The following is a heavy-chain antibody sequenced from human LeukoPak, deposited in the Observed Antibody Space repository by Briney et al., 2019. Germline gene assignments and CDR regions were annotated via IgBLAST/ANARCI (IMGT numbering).Heavy chain of an antibody. D-gene: IGHD1-1*01. CDR1: GASTTNSRYY. V-gene: IGHV4-39*01. CDR2: IYYSGST. J-gene: IGHJ3*02. Sequence: SETLSLTCSVSGASTTNSRYYWVWIRQPPGKGLEWIGSIYYSGSTYYNPSLKSRVTISVDTSKNQFSLKLSSVTAADTAVYYCARPPANFGHDAFDIWGQGTMVTVSS. CDR3: ARPPANFGHDAFDI.